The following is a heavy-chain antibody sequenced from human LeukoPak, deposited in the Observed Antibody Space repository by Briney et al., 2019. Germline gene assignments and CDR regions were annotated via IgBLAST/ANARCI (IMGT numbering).Heavy chain of an antibody. CDR3: SKGDRVVVPAERLAHVLDV. V-gene: IGHV3-30*02. CDR2: IRSDGSNK. D-gene: IGHD2-2*01. J-gene: IGHJ3*01. CDR1: GFTFSSYG. Sequence: PGGSLRLSCAASGFTFSSYGMHWVRQAPGKGLEWVSLIRSDGSNKNYADSVKGRFTISRDNSKNTLYLQMNSLRAEDTTVYYCSKGDRVVVPAERLAHVLDVWRQGTLATVSA.